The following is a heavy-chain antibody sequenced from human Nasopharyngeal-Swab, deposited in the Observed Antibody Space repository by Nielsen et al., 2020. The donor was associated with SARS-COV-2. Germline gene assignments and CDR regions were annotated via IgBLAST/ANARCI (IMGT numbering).Heavy chain of an antibody. CDR3: ARDLGGGYCTTTNCPGS. CDR1: GFTFSSYG. J-gene: IGHJ1*01. V-gene: IGHV3-33*01. Sequence: SLRLSCAASGFTFSSYGMHWVRQAPGKGLEWVAVIWYDGSNKYYADSVKGRFSISRDSSTNTLYLQMNNVRAEDTAVYYCARDLGGGYCTTTNCPGSWGQGTLVTVSS. CDR2: IWYDGSNK. D-gene: IGHD2-2*01.